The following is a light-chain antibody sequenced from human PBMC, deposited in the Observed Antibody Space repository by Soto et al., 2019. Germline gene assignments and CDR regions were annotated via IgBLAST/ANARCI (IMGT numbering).Light chain of an antibody. CDR1: QSVRRN. J-gene: IGKJ1*01. CDR2: GAS. V-gene: IGKV3-15*01. CDR3: QQYNNWPRT. Sequence: EIWMTQSPATLSVSPGERATLSCRASQSVRRNLAWYQKKNGKAPRLLIYGASTRATGIPARLSGSGYGTELTITINSMKYEDFEVYYCQQYNNWPRTFGHGTKVDI.